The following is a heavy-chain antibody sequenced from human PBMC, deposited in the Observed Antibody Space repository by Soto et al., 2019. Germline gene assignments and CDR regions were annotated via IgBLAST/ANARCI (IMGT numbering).Heavy chain of an antibody. V-gene: IGHV3-48*01. D-gene: IGHD2-21*01. CDR2: ISSSSSTI. J-gene: IGHJ4*02. CDR3: ARSAICGGDCYGDY. Sequence: EVQLVESGGGLVQPGGSLRLSCAASGFTFSSYSMNWVRQAPGKGLEWVSYISSSSSTIYYADSVKGRFTISRDNAKNSLYLQMNSLRAEDTAVYYCARSAICGGDCYGDYWGQGTLVTFSS. CDR1: GFTFSSYS.